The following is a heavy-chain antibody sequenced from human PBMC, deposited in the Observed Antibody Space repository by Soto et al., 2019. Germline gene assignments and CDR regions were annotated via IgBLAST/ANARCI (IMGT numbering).Heavy chain of an antibody. Sequence: SETLSLTCSVSGDSISTVDYFWAWIRQPPGQTLEYIGYIYKSATTYYNPSFESRVAISLDTSKSQFSLTVTSVTAGDTAVYFCARGRYCLTGSCFPNWFDSWGRGTLVTVSS. CDR3: ARGRYCLTGSCFPNWFDS. V-gene: IGHV4-30-4*01. J-gene: IGHJ5*01. D-gene: IGHD2-15*01. CDR2: IYKSATT. CDR1: GDSISTVDYF.